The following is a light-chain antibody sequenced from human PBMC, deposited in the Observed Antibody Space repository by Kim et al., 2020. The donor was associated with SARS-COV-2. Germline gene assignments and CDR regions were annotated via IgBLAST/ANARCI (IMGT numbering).Light chain of an antibody. CDR2: SAS. V-gene: IGKV3-20*01. Sequence: LSQGERATLSCSASQSVYTYDLAWYPHKPGQAPRLLNYSASYTATGIPDRFSGSGSGTDFTLTISRLAADDFAVYYCQQYGSSPYTCGQGTKLEI. CDR1: QSVYTYD. CDR3: QQYGSSPYT. J-gene: IGKJ2*01.